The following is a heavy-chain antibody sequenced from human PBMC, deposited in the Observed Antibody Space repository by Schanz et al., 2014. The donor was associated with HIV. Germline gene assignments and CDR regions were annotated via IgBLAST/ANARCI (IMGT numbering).Heavy chain of an antibody. CDR1: GFSFSNYG. CDR2: ISFDGSNK. V-gene: IGHV3-30*18. D-gene: IGHD3-22*01. J-gene: IGHJ4*02. CDR3: AKDISNYYDSSAFDY. Sequence: QVQLLESGGGVVQPVLRLSCAASGFSFSNYGMHWVRQAPGKGLEWVAVISFDGSNKYYADSVKGRFTISRDNSKNMLFLQMNSLRAEDTAVYYCAKDISNYYDSSAFDYWGQGTLVTVSS.